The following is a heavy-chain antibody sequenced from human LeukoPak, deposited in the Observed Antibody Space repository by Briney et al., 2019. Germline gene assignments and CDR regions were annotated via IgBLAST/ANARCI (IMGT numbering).Heavy chain of an antibody. CDR1: GGSFSGYY. CDR3: ARYPFWDGLNFDY. V-gene: IGHV4-34*01. D-gene: IGHD1-26*01. Sequence: KTSETLSLTCAVYGGSFSGYYWSWIRQPPGKGLEWIGEINHSGSTNYNPSLKSRVTISVDTSKNQFSLKLSSVTAADTAVYYCARYPFWDGLNFDYWGQGTLVTVSS. J-gene: IGHJ4*02. CDR2: INHSGST.